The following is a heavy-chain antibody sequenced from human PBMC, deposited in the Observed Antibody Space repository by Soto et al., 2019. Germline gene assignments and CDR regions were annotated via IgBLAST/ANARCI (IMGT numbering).Heavy chain of an antibody. J-gene: IGHJ6*02. CDR2: INAYNGNT. CDR1: GYRFTSYG. CDR3: AMVDVYVTPSPQDV. D-gene: IGHD3-16*01. V-gene: IGHV1-18*01. Sequence: QVQLVQSGAEMKNPGASVKVSCKASGYRFTSYGIGWVRQAPGQGLEWMGWINAYNGNTNYAQNLQGRVTLTTDTSTSPAYMVLRSLGSNDTAVYYCAMVDVYVTPSPQDVWGQGTTVTVSS.